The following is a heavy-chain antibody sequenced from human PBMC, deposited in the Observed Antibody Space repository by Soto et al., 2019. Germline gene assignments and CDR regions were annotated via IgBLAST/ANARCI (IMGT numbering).Heavy chain of an antibody. D-gene: IGHD2-2*01. Sequence: QSQTLSLTCAISGDSVSSNSAAWNWIRQSPSRGLEWLGRTYYRSKWYNDYAVSVKSRITINPDTSKNQFSLQLNSVTPEDTAVYYCARDVRPGYAVVVPAAAVGYYYYGMDVWGQGTTVTVSS. CDR1: GDSVSSNSAA. CDR2: TYYRSKWYN. V-gene: IGHV6-1*01. CDR3: ARDVRPGYAVVVPAAAVGYYYYGMDV. J-gene: IGHJ6*02.